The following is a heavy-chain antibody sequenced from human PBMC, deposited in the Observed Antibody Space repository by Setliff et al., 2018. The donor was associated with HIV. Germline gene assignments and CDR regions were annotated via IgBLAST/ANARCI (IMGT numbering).Heavy chain of an antibody. V-gene: IGHV5-10-1*01. J-gene: IGHJ4*02. Sequence: GESLKISCKGSGYSFTSYWINWVRQMPGKGLEWMGRIDPSDSYTNSNPSFQGHVTISADKSISTAYLQWSSLKASDTAMYYCASHDYYDSSVYYYRFDYWGQGTLVTSPQ. CDR2: IDPSDSYT. CDR3: ASHDYYDSSVYYYRFDY. CDR1: GYSFTSYW. D-gene: IGHD3-22*01.